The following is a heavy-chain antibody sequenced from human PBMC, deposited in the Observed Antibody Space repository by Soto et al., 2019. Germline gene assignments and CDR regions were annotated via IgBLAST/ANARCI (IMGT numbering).Heavy chain of an antibody. J-gene: IGHJ6*02. CDR3: ARLGIAVAGVYYYYGMDV. CDR1: GFTFSSYA. Sequence: QVQLVESGGGVVQPGRSLRLSCAASGFTFSSYAMHWVRQAPDKGLEWVAVISYDGSNKYYADSVKGRFTISRDNAMTTLYLQMNSLRAVDTAVYYWARLGIAVAGVYYYYGMDVWGQGTTVTVSS. D-gene: IGHD6-19*01. CDR2: ISYDGSNK. V-gene: IGHV3-30-3*01.